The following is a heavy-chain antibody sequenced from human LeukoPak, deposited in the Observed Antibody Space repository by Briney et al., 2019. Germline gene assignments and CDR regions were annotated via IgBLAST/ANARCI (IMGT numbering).Heavy chain of an antibody. D-gene: IGHD3-22*01. CDR3: ARDYYDSSGYNWFDP. CDR1: GYTFTSYG. CDR2: ISAYNGNT. V-gene: IGHV1-18*01. Sequence: GASVKVSCKASGYTFTSYGISWVRQAPGQGLEWMGWISAYNGNTNYAQKLQGRVTMTTDTSTSTAYMELRSLRSDDTAVYYCARDYYDSSGYNWFDPWGQGTLVTVSS. J-gene: IGHJ5*02.